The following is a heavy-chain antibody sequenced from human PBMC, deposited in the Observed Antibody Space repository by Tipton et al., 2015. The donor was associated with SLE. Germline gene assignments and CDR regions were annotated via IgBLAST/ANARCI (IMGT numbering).Heavy chain of an antibody. CDR1: GGSISSGGYY. CDR2: IYYSGST. V-gene: IGHV4-31*03. CDR3: ASSLGSSYWFDY. J-gene: IGHJ4*02. D-gene: IGHD2-15*01. Sequence: TLSLTCTVSGGSISSGGYYWSRIRQHPGKGLEWIGYIYYSGSTYYNPSLKSRVTISVDTSKNQFSLKLSSVTAADTAVYYCASSLGSSYWFDYWGQGTLVTVSS.